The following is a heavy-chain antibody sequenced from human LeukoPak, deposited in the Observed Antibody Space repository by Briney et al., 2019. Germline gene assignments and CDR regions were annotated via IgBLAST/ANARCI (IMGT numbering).Heavy chain of an antibody. Sequence: ASVKVSCKASGYTFASYGISWVRQAPGQGLEWMGWISAYNGNTNYAQKLQGRVTMTTDTSTSTAYMELRSLRSGDTAVYYCARTLFYDFWSGYYPYYYYGMDVWGQGTTVTVSS. D-gene: IGHD3-3*01. CDR1: GYTFASYG. V-gene: IGHV1-18*01. CDR3: ARTLFYDFWSGYYPYYYYGMDV. J-gene: IGHJ6*02. CDR2: ISAYNGNT.